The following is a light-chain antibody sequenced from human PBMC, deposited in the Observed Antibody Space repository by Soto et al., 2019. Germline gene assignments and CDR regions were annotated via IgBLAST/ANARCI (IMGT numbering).Light chain of an antibody. CDR1: QSVSSN. J-gene: IGKJ2*01. CDR3: QQYNNWPPYT. CDR2: GAS. V-gene: IGKV3-15*01. Sequence: EMVMTQSPATLSVSPGETVTLSCRASQSVSSNLAWYQQKPGQAPRLLIYGASTRATGIPARFSGSGSGTEFTLTISSLQSEDFAVYYCQQYNNWPPYTFGQGTKLEIK.